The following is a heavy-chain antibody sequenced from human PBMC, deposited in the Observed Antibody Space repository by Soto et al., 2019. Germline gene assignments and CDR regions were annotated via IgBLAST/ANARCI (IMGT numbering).Heavy chain of an antibody. CDR1: GYTFTSYY. CDR3: SRGYPPRDQLGNLPGAF. Sequence: XSVKVSYKASGYTFTSYYIQLVRHPPGQGLEWMGIINPSGGSTNYAQKFQGRVTMTRDTSTSTVYMELSSLRSEETAIYYCSRGYPPRDQLGNLPGAFWGQGTLVTV. V-gene: IGHV1-46*03. J-gene: IGHJ4*02. D-gene: IGHD1-1*01. CDR2: INPSGGST.